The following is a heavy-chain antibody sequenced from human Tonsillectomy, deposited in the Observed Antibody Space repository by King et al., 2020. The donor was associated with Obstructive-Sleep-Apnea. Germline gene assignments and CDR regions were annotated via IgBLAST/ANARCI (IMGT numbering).Heavy chain of an antibody. J-gene: IGHJ4*02. Sequence: QLVESGPEVKKPGTSVKVSCKASGFTFTNSAMQWVRQARGQRLEWIGWIVVGSVNTNCAQKFQERGTITRDMSTGTAYMGLSSLRSEDTAVYYRAADMGDYYDSSGYFESGHYYWGQGTLVTVSS. D-gene: IGHD3-22*01. CDR1: GFTFTNSA. V-gene: IGHV1-58*02. CDR2: IVVGSVNT. CDR3: AADMGDYYDSSGYFESGHYY.